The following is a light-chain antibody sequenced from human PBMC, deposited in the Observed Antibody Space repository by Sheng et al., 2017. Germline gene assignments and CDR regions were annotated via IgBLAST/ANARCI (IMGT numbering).Light chain of an antibody. J-gene: IGKJ4*01. V-gene: IGKV1-27*01. CDR3: QQTYSTPLT. CDR1: QVISNY. Sequence: IWMTQSPSLLSASTGDRVTISCRTSQVISNYLAWYQQKPGKVPKLLIYAASTLQSGVPSRFSGSGSGTDFTLTISSLQPEDVATYYCQQTYSTPLTFGGGTKVEIK. CDR2: AAS.